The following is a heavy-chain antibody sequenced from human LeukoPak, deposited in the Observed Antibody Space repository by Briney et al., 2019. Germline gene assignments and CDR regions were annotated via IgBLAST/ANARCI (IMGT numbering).Heavy chain of an antibody. V-gene: IGHV6-1*01. CDR3: ASWPFYYGKSGYDY. J-gene: IGHJ4*02. Sequence: SQTLSLTCAISGDSVSSNSAAWNWIRQSPSRGLEWLGRTYYRSKWYNDYAVSVKSRITINPDTSKKQFSLKMNSVTAPDTAVYYCASWPFYYGKSGYDYWGQGTLVTVSS. CDR1: GDSVSSNSAA. D-gene: IGHD3-22*01. CDR2: TYYRSKWYN.